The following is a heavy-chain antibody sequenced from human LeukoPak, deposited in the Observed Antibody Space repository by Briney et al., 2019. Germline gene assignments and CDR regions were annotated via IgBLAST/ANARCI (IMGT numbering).Heavy chain of an antibody. D-gene: IGHD6-6*01. CDR1: GYTFTSYG. CDR3: ARGPSIAARFYYYYYMDV. V-gene: IGHV1-18*01. CDR2: ISAYNGNT. Sequence: ASVKVSCKASGYTFTSYGISWVRQAPGQGLEWMGWISAYNGNTNYAQKLQGRVTMTTDTSTSTAYMELRSLRSDDPAVYYCARGPSIAARFYYYYYMDVWGKGTTVTVSS. J-gene: IGHJ6*03.